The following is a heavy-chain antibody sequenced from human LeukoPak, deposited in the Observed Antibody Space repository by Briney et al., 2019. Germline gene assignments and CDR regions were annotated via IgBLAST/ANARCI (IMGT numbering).Heavy chain of an antibody. CDR2: ISSSSSYI. J-gene: IGHJ4*02. CDR1: GFTFSSYS. D-gene: IGHD6-6*01. V-gene: IGHV3-21*01. CDR3: ARGSSSLYEIDY. Sequence: GGSLRLSCAASGFTFSSYSMNWVRQAPGKGLEWVSSISSSSSYIYYADSVKGRFIISRDNAKNSLYLQMNSLRAEGTAVYYCARGSSSLYEIDYWGQGTLVTVSS.